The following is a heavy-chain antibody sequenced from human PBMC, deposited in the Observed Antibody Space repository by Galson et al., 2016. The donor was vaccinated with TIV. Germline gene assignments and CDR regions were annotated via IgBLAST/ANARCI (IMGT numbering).Heavy chain of an antibody. D-gene: IGHD3-9*01. V-gene: IGHV1-2*02. J-gene: IGHJ4*02. CDR2: IKPNRGDT. CDR1: GYKFIGYH. Sequence: VKVSCKASGYKFIGYHVHWVRQAPGQGLEWMGWIKPNRGDTNVAQKFRGRVTMTRDTSITTAYLELSGLRSDDTAVYYCARGFGVLTGDYLPKDFDYWGQGTLVPVSS. CDR3: ARGFGVLTGDYLPKDFDY.